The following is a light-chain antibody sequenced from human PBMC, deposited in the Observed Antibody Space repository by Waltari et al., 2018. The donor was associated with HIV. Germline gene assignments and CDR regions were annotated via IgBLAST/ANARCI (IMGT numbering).Light chain of an antibody. CDR1: SSNIGAGYD. J-gene: IGLJ3*02. Sequence: QSVLTQPPSVSGAPGQRVTISCTGSSSNIGAGYDVQWYQQLPGAAPKLLIFGADIRPSWVPDRFSGSKSGRSASLAISGLQSDDEADYFCQSYDTDLKSGVFGGGTKVTVL. CDR2: GAD. CDR3: QSYDTDLKSGV. V-gene: IGLV1-40*01.